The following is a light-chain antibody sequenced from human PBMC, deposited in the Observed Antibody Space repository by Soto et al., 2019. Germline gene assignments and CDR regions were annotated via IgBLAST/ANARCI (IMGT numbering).Light chain of an antibody. CDR1: QTISDF. V-gene: IGKV1-39*01. CDR2: AAS. J-gene: IGKJ1*01. Sequence: DIQMTQSPSSLSASVGDRVTITCRASQTISDFLNWYQHKPGKAPKLLIYAASSLQGGVPSRFSGSGSGTNFTLTISGLQSEDLATYFCQQSFSTPRTFGQGTKVEI. CDR3: QQSFSTPRT.